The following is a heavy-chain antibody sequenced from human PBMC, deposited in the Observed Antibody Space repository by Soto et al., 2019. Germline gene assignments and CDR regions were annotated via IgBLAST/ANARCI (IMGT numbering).Heavy chain of an antibody. V-gene: IGHV1-2*02. CDR1: GYPVTAYY. D-gene: IGHD6-19*01. CDR3: ARGGGVGLAGSAAFDM. J-gene: IGHJ3*02. CDR2: INPATGAA. Sequence: QLHLVQSGAVVKKPGASVTVSCSASGYPVTAYYMHWVRQAPGRGLEWMGGINPATGAAKYTQTFQGSVTITRDTTTSTVFMELSGLASGDTAVFFCARGGGVGLAGSAAFDMWGQGTLVTVSS.